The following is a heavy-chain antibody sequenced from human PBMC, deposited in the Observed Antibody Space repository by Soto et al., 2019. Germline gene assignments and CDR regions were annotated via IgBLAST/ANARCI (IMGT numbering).Heavy chain of an antibody. CDR2: ISSSSSYI. Sequence: EESLRLSCAASGFTFSSYSMNWVRQAPGKGLKWVSSISSSSSYIYYADSVKGRFTISRDNAKNSLYLQMNSLRAEDTAVYYCARGGYSSGPFDYWGQGTQVTVSS. J-gene: IGHJ4*02. CDR3: ARGGYSSGPFDY. V-gene: IGHV3-21*01. CDR1: GFTFSSYS. D-gene: IGHD6-19*01.